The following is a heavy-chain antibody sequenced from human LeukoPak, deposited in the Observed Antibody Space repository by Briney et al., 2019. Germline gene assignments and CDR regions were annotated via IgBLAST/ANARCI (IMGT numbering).Heavy chain of an antibody. D-gene: IGHD2-2*01. J-gene: IGHJ4*02. V-gene: IGHV3-30*18. CDR1: GFTFSSYG. CDR2: ISYEGSNK. Sequence: PGGSLRLSCPASGFTFSSYGMHWVRQAPCKGVEGVAVISYEGSNKYYAESVKGRFTISRDNYKNTLYLQMNSLRAEDTAVYYCAKVPTSSSTSCYWGQGTLVTVSS. CDR3: AKVPTSSSTSCY.